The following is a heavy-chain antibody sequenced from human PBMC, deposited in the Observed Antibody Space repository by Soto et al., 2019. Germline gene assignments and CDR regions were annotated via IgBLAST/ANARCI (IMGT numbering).Heavy chain of an antibody. CDR3: ARVQNYAILTGLSHSIDV. J-gene: IGHJ6*02. V-gene: IGHV1-18*01. CDR1: GYTCTNYF. D-gene: IGHD3-9*01. Sequence: ASLKVSCKASGYTCTNYFITWVLQAPGQGLEWMGWISNYNGKTNYAQILQGRVTMTTDTSTRTAYMELTSLRSDDTATYYCARVQNYAILTGLSHSIDVWGQGTTFTVSS. CDR2: ISNYNGKT.